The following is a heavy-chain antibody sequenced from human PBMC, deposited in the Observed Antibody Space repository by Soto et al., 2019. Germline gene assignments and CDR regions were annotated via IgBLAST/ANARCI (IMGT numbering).Heavy chain of an antibody. CDR1: GFPFSSSV. D-gene: IGHD6-19*01. CDR3: ARDRQQWLEPAGGALPF. Sequence: GGSLRLSCAASGFPFSSSVMPLVRQSPGRGLEWFARISYAGHSHYYADSVKGRFTISRDNSKNTLYLQMTSLRADDTAVYYCARDRQQWLEPAGGALPFWGQGTMVTVSS. CDR2: ISYAGHSH. J-gene: IGHJ3*01. V-gene: IGHV3-30-3*01.